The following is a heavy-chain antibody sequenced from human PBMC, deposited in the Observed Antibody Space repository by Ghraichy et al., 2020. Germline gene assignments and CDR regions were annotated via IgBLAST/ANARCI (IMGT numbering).Heavy chain of an antibody. CDR3: ARGAEGVFDY. Sequence: SQTLSLTCAISGDTVSNNRVGWNWIRQSPSRGLEWLGRTYYRSRRYNDYAVSVKSRITIDPDTSKNQFSLQLNSVTPEDKAVYYCARGAEGVFDYWGQGTLVAVSS. CDR2: TYYRSRRYN. CDR1: GDTVSNNRVG. J-gene: IGHJ4*02. D-gene: IGHD3-10*01. V-gene: IGHV6-1*01.